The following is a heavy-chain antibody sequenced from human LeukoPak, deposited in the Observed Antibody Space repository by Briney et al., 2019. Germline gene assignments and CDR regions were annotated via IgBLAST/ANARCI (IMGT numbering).Heavy chain of an antibody. CDR2: LIENGATT. CDR1: GFTFSSHA. V-gene: IGHV3-23*01. D-gene: IGHD5-24*01. Sequence: GGSLRLSCAASGFTFSSHAMSWVRRAPGKGLEWVSGLIENGATTYYADSVKGRFTISRDNSRNTMYLQMNSLRVEDTAVYFCARSRDGYKRFDSWGQGTLVTVSS. J-gene: IGHJ4*02. CDR3: ARSRDGYKRFDS.